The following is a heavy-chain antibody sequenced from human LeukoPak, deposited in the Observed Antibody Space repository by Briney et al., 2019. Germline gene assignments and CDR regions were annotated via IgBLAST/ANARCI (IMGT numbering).Heavy chain of an antibody. CDR2: IYSGGTT. V-gene: IGHV3-66*01. CDR3: ARIGEYDIYDY. D-gene: IGHD3-9*01. Sequence: GGSLRLSCVASGFTVSSDYMSWVRQAPGKGLEWVSVIYSGGTTFYADSMKGRFTISRDNAKNSLYLQMNSLRAEDTAVYYCARIGEYDIYDYWGQGTLVTVSS. CDR1: GFTVSSDY. J-gene: IGHJ4*02.